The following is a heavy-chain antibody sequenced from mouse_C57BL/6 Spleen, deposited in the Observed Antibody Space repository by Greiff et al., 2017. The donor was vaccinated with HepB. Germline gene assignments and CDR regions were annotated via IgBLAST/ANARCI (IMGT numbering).Heavy chain of an antibody. CDR1: GFSLTSYA. CDR3: ARKTAVVAPHWYFDV. Sequence: VQRVESGPGLVAPSQSLSITCTVSGFSLTSYAISWVRQPPGKGLEWLGVIWTGGGTNYNSALKSRLSISKDNSKSQVFLKMNSLQTDDTARYYCARKTAVVAPHWYFDVWGTGTTVTVSS. V-gene: IGHV2-9-1*01. D-gene: IGHD1-1*01. CDR2: IWTGGGT. J-gene: IGHJ1*03.